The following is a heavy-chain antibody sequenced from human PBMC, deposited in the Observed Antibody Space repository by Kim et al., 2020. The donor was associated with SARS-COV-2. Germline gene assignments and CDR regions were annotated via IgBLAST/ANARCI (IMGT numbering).Heavy chain of an antibody. CDR1: GFTFSSYD. V-gene: IGHV3-13*01. J-gene: IGHJ4*02. Sequence: GGSLRLSCAASGFTFSSYDMHWVRQATGKGLEWVSAIGTAGDTYYPGSVKGRFTISRENAKNSLYLQMNSLRAGDTAVYYCARGRVVVTASDQLATYFDYWGQGTLVTVSS. D-gene: IGHD2-21*02. CDR3: ARGRVVVTASDQLATYFDY. CDR2: IGTAGDT.